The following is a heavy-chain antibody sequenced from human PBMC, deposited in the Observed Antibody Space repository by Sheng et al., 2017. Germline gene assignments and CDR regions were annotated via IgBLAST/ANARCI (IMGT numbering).Heavy chain of an antibody. J-gene: IGHJ4*02. CDR2: ISGTSTYI. CDR3: ARGVPGRNTRASE. D-gene: IGHD3-10*01. V-gene: IGHV3-21*06. CDR1: GFTFSSYS. Sequence: EVQLIESGGGLVKPGGSLRLSCVGSGFTFSSYSFNWVRQAPGKGLEWLSSISGTSTYIFYAESMRGRFTISRDNRQEFPYLHMTSLTVEDSAIYYCARGVPGRNTRASEWGQGVLVTVSS.